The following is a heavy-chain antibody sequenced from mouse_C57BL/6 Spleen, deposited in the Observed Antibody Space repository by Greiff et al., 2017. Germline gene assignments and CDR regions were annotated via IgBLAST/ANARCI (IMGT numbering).Heavy chain of an antibody. CDR1: GYAFTNYL. D-gene: IGHD1-1*01. Sequence: QVQLQQSGAELVRPGTSVKVSCKASGYAFTNYLIEWVKQRPGQGLEWIGVINPGSGGTNYNEKFKGKATLTADKSSSTAYMHLSSLTSEDSAVYFCARTGYYGSKGYWGQGTTLTVSS. CDR2: INPGSGGT. CDR3: ARTGYYGSKGY. V-gene: IGHV1-54*01. J-gene: IGHJ2*01.